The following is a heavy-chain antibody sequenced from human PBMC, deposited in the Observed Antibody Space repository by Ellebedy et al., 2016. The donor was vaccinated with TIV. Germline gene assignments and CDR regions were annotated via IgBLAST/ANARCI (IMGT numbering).Heavy chain of an antibody. V-gene: IGHV3-74*01. CDR1: GFTFSRHW. CDR3: ARDHPDGYSGPEYYFDY. CDR2: INPDGSST. D-gene: IGHD5-12*01. Sequence: PGGSLRLSCAASGFTFSRHWMHWVRQAPGKRLVWVSRINPDGSSTSYADSVKGRFTISRDNAKNTLYLQMNSLRAEDTAVYYCARDHPDGYSGPEYYFDYWGQGTLVTVSS. J-gene: IGHJ4*02.